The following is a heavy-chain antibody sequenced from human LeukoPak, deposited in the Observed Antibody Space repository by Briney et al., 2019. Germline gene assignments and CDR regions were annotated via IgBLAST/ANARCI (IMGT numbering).Heavy chain of an antibody. D-gene: IGHD2-2*01. CDR1: GGSFRGYY. CDR3: ARGGWDCSSTSCYRLKFDY. Sequence: SETLSLTCAVYGGSFRGYYWSWIRQPPGKGLEWIGEINHSGSTNYNPSLKSRVTISVDTSKNLFSLKLSSVTAADTAVYYCARGGWDCSSTSCYRLKFDYWGQGTLVTASS. V-gene: IGHV4-34*01. CDR2: INHSGST. J-gene: IGHJ4*02.